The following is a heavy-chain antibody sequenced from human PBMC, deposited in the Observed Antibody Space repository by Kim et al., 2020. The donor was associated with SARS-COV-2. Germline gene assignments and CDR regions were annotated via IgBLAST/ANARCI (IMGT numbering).Heavy chain of an antibody. CDR3: AKDIGIQLWLDYGMDV. D-gene: IGHD5-18*01. Sequence: SVKGRVTISREHSKNSLYLQVNSLRTEDTALYYCAKDIGIQLWLDYGMDVWGQGTTVTVSS. V-gene: IGHV3-43*01. J-gene: IGHJ6*02.